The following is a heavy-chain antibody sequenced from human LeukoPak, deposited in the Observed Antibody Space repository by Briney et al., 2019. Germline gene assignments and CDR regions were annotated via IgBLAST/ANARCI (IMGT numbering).Heavy chain of an antibody. J-gene: IGHJ5*02. V-gene: IGHV1-3*01. CDR1: GYTFTSYA. Sequence: ASVKVSCKASGYTFTSYAMHWVRHAPGQRLEWMGWINAGNGNTKYSQKFQGRVTITRDTSASTAYMELSSLRSDDTAVYYCARVRGIAAAPTSWGQGTLVTVSS. CDR2: INAGNGNT. CDR3: ARVRGIAAAPTS. D-gene: IGHD6-13*01.